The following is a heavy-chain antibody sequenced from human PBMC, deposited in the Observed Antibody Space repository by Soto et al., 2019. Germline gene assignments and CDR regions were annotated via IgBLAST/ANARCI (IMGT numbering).Heavy chain of an antibody. CDR2: INHSGST. CDR3: ARKKDSSAFFNYYSYMAV. V-gene: IGHV4-34*01. CDR1: GGSFSGYY. J-gene: IGHJ6*03. D-gene: IGHD6-6*01. Sequence: SETLSLTCAVYGGSFSGYYWSWIRQPPGKGLEWIGEINHSGSTNYNPSLKSRVTISVDTSKNQFSLKLSSVTAADTAVYYCARKKDSSAFFNYYSYMAVWGKGTRLTVSS.